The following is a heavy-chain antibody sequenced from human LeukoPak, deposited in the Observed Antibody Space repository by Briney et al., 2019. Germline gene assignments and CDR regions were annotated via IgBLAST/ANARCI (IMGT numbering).Heavy chain of an antibody. J-gene: IGHJ5*02. D-gene: IGHD3-3*01. Sequence: SETLSLTCAVSGGSISSGGYSWSWIRQPPGKGLEWIGYIYHSGSTYYNPSLKSRVTISVDRSKNQFSLKLSSVTAADTAVYYCARSPTIFGVVNWLDPWGQGTLVTVSS. CDR3: ARSPTIFGVVNWLDP. CDR2: IYHSGST. CDR1: GGSISSGGYS. V-gene: IGHV4-30-2*01.